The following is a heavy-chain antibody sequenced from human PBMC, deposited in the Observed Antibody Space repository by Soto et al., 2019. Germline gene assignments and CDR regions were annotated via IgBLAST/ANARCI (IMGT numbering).Heavy chain of an antibody. CDR1: GFTFSSYS. J-gene: IGHJ6*02. CDR3: ARELGYCSGGSCYSGWNYYYGMDV. D-gene: IGHD2-15*01. CDR2: ISSSSSYI. V-gene: IGHV3-21*01. Sequence: PVGSLRLSCAASGFTFSSYSMNWVRQAPGKGLEWVSSISSSSSYIYYADSVKGRFTISRDNAKNSLYLQMNSLRAEDTAVYYCARELGYCSGGSCYSGWNYYYGMDVWGQGTTVTV.